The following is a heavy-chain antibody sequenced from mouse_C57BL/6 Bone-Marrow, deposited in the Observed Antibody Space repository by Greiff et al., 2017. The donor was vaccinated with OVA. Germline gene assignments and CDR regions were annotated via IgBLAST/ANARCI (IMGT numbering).Heavy chain of an antibody. V-gene: IGHV3-6*01. CDR3: ARKATLTGVAY. J-gene: IGHJ3*01. CDR1: GYSITSGYF. CDR2: ISYDGSN. D-gene: IGHD4-1*01. Sequence: ESGPGLVKPSQSLSLTCSVTGYSITSGYFWYWIRQFPGNKLEWLGFISYDGSNNYNPSLKNRTSITRDTSKNQFFLKLNSVTTEDTATYYCARKATLTGVAYWGQGTLVTVSA.